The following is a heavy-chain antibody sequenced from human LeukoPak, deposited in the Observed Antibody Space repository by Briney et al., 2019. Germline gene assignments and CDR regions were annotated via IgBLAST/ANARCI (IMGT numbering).Heavy chain of an antibody. CDR3: AKDVSPLRYFDWLPSD. CDR2: ISYDGSNK. Sequence: PGGSLRLSCAASGFTFSSYGMHWVRQAPGKGLEWVAVISYDGSNKYYADSVKGRFTISRDNSKNTLYLQMSSLRAEDTAAYYCAKDVSPLRYFDWLPSDWGQGTLVTVSS. CDR1: GFTFSSYG. J-gene: IGHJ4*02. D-gene: IGHD3-9*01. V-gene: IGHV3-30*18.